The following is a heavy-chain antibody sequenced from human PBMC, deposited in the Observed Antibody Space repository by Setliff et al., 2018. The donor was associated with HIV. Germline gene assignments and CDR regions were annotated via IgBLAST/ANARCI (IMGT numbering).Heavy chain of an antibody. J-gene: IGHJ3*02. D-gene: IGHD3-22*01. Sequence: PGESLKISCKGSGYSFTSYWIGWVRQMPGKGLEWMGIIYLSDSDSRYSPSFQGQVTMSADKSINTAYLQWSSLKASDTAMYFCARLAQYLDYSDTTNAFDIWGQGTVVTVSS. CDR2: IYLSDSDS. V-gene: IGHV5-51*01. CDR1: GYSFTSYW. CDR3: ARLAQYLDYSDTTNAFDI.